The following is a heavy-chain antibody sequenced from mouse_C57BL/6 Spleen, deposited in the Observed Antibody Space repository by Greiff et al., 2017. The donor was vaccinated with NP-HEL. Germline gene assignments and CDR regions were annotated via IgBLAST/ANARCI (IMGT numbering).Heavy chain of an antibody. CDR3: ARERCCAMDY. V-gene: IGHV2-2*01. J-gene: IGHJ4*01. Sequence: QVQLKESGPGLVQPSQSLSITCTASGFSLTSYGVHWVRQSPGKGLEWLGVIWSGGSTDYNAAFISRLSICKDKSWSQVFFQMNGLRADDTAIYYCARERCCAMDYWGQGTSLTVSS. CDR1: GFSLTSYG. CDR2: IWSGGST.